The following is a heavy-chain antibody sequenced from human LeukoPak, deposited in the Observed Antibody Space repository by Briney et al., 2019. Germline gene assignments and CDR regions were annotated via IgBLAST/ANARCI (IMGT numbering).Heavy chain of an antibody. CDR2: MYYSGST. J-gene: IGHJ4*02. V-gene: IGHV4-59*08. D-gene: IGHD4-23*01. Sequence: RPSETLSLTCNVSGGSISSYYWSWIRQPPGKGLEWIAFMYYSGSTNYNPSLKSRVTISVDTSKNQFSLKLSSVTAADTAVYYCARRSISGNSWDYFDYWGQGTLVTVSS. CDR1: GGSISSYY. CDR3: ARRSISGNSWDYFDY.